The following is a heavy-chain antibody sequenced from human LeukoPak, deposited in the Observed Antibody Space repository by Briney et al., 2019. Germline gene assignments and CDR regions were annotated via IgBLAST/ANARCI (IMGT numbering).Heavy chain of an antibody. Sequence: PSETLSLTCLVSGGSISIYYWSWIRQPPGKGLEWIGYIYYSGSTNYNPSLKGRVTISVDTSKNQFSLKLTSVTAADTAVYYCARQMNWIDPWGQGTLVTVSS. CDR2: IYYSGST. J-gene: IGHJ5*02. D-gene: IGHD5-24*01. CDR1: GGSISIYY. V-gene: IGHV4-59*01. CDR3: ARQMNWIDP.